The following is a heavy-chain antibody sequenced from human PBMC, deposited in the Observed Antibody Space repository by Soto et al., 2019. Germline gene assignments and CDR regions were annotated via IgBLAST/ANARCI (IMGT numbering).Heavy chain of an antibody. CDR3: ARGSDSRGWSFDY. CDR2: INPNSGGT. J-gene: IGHJ4*02. V-gene: IGHV1-2*04. CDR1: GYTFTGYY. Sequence: QVQLVQSGAEVKKPGASVKVSCKASGYTFTGYYMHWVRQAPGQGLEWLGWINPNSGGTNYAQKCQGWVTMTRDTSISTAYMELSRLRSDDTAVYYCARGSDSRGWSFDYWGQGTLVTVSS. D-gene: IGHD6-19*01.